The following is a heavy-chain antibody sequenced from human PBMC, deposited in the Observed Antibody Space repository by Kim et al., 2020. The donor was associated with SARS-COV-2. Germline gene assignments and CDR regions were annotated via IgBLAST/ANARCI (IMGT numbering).Heavy chain of an antibody. Sequence: GGSLRLSCAASGFTFSSYGMHWVRQAPGKGLEWVAVISYDGSNKYYADSVKGRFTISRDNSKNTLYLQMNSLRAEDTAVYYCAKERDLLWFRGLSNWFDP. CDR2: ISYDGSNK. V-gene: IGHV3-30*18. CDR3: AKERDLLWFRGLSNWFDP. CDR1: GFTFSSYG. J-gene: IGHJ5*02. D-gene: IGHD3-10*01.